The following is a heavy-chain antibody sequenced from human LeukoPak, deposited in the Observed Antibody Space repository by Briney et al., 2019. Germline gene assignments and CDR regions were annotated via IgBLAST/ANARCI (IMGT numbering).Heavy chain of an antibody. Sequence: HSGGSLRLSCAASGFTFSSYAMSWVRQAPGKGLEYVSAISSNGGSTYYANSVKGRFTISRDNSKNTLYLQMGSLRAEDMAVYYCARDRGDYWFDPWGQGALVTVSS. CDR3: ARDRGDYWFDP. V-gene: IGHV3-64*01. J-gene: IGHJ5*02. D-gene: IGHD7-27*01. CDR2: ISSNGGST. CDR1: GFTFSSYA.